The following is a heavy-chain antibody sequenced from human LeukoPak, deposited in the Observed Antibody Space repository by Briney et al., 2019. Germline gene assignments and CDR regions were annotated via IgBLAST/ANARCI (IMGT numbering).Heavy chain of an antibody. D-gene: IGHD5-12*01. CDR3: ARSGYSGYQTYGDYVWFDY. J-gene: IGHJ4*02. CDR2: IYISGST. CDR1: GGSFSGYY. V-gene: IGHV4-59*10. Sequence: SETLSLTCAVYGGSFSGYYWSWIRQPPGKGLEWIGRIYISGSTNYNPSLKSRVTMSVDTSKNQFSLKLSSVTAADTAVYYCARSGYSGYQTYGDYVWFDYWGQGTLVTVSS.